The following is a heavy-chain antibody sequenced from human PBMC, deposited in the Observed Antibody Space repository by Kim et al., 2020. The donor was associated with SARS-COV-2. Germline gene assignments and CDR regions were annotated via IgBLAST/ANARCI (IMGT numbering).Heavy chain of an antibody. J-gene: IGHJ5*02. D-gene: IGHD3-10*01. V-gene: IGHV4-34*01. Sequence: SETLSLTCGVYGGSLSSYFWTWIRQPPGKGLEWIGEINDSGSTNYNPSLKSRVTISVDTSKNHFSPKLTSVTAADTAVYYCARGYFASGFNWFAPWGPGT. CDR3: ARGYFASGFNWFAP. CDR1: GGSLSSYF. CDR2: INDSGST.